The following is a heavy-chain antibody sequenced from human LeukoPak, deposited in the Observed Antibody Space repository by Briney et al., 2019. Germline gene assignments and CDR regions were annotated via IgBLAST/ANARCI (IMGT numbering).Heavy chain of an antibody. CDR1: GFTFSGSA. Sequence: QSGGSLRLSCAASGFTFSGSAMHWVRQASGKGLEWVGRIRSKANSYATAYAASVKGRFTISRDDSKNTAYLQMNSLKTEDTAVYYCTRTRGDGYNSVGYYYMGVWGKGTTVTVSS. CDR2: IRSKANSYAT. V-gene: IGHV3-73*01. J-gene: IGHJ6*03. CDR3: TRTRGDGYNSVGYYYMGV. D-gene: IGHD5-24*01.